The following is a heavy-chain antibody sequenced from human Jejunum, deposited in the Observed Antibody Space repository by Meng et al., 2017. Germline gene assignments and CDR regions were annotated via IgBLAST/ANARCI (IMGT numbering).Heavy chain of an antibody. V-gene: IGHV3-7*01. Sequence: GESLKISCAASGLTFRSYWMSWVRQAPGKGLEWVAFMNPDGSQKYYVDSVRGRFTISRDNAKNSLYLQMNSLRAEDAAVYYCAREYYRSVDYWGQGTLVTGAS. J-gene: IGHJ4*02. CDR3: AREYYRSVDY. CDR2: MNPDGSQK. D-gene: IGHD3-10*01. CDR1: GLTFRSYW.